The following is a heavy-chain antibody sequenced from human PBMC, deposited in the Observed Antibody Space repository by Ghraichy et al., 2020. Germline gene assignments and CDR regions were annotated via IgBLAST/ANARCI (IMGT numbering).Heavy chain of an antibody. Sequence: LSLTCAASGFTFSSYAMSWVRQAPGKGLEWVSAIGGSGGSTYYADSVKGRFTISRDNSKNTLYLQMNSLRAEDTAVYYCAKLAAAGTTYYYYGMDVWGQGTTVTVSS. J-gene: IGHJ6*02. CDR3: AKLAAAGTTYYYYGMDV. V-gene: IGHV3-23*01. D-gene: IGHD6-13*01. CDR1: GFTFSSYA. CDR2: IGGSGGST.